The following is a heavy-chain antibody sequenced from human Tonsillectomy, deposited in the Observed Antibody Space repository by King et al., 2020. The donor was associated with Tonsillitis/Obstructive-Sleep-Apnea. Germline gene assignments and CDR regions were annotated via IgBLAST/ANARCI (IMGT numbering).Heavy chain of an antibody. J-gene: IGHJ4*02. D-gene: IGHD2-21*01. V-gene: IGHV3-9*01. CDR1: GFTFDDYA. Sequence: VKLVESGGGLVQPGRSRRLSCAASGFTFDDYAMHWVRQAPGKGLEWVSGISWNSNTIGYEDSVKGRFTISRDNAKNSLYLQMNSLRDEDTALYYCAKDRVPYCGGDCYFGGWGQGTLVTVSS. CDR3: AKDRVPYCGGDCYFGG. CDR2: ISWNSNTI.